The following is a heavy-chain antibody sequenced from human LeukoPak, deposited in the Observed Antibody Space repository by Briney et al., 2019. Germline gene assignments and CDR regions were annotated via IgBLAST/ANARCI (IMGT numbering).Heavy chain of an antibody. CDR1: GYTFTSYG. J-gene: IGHJ3*02. V-gene: IGHV1-18*01. CDR3: ARENLEDYAFDI. D-gene: IGHD2-15*01. Sequence: ASVKVSCKASGYTFTSYGISWVRQAPGQGLEWRGWISAYNGKTNYAKKLQGRVTITTDTSTTTAYMELSSLRSDDTAVFYWARENLEDYAFDIWGQGTMVTVSS. CDR2: ISAYNGKT.